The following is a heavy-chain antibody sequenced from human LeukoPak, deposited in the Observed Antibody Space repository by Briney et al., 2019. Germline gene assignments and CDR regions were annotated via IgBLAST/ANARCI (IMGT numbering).Heavy chain of an antibody. D-gene: IGHD3-22*01. Sequence: PGGSLRLSCTASGFTFSNYGMHWVRQAPGKGLEWVAFIRYDGSEKYYADSVKGRITISRDNSKNTLYLQMNSLRAEDTAVYYCAKDWVGFYYDSSGYQNYFDYWGQGTLVTVSS. CDR2: IRYDGSEK. CDR3: AKDWVGFYYDSSGYQNYFDY. J-gene: IGHJ4*02. V-gene: IGHV3-30*02. CDR1: GFTFSNYG.